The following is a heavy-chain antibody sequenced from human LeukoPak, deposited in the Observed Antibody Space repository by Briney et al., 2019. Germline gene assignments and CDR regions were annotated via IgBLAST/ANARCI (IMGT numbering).Heavy chain of an antibody. D-gene: IGHD3-3*01. CDR3: VKGITSHDFFSRGE. CDR1: GFTLSNYS. CDR2: VSNSGGIT. J-gene: IGHJ4*02. V-gene: IGHV3-23*01. Sequence: GGSLRLSCAASGFTLSNYSMTWVRQAPGKGLEWVSGVSNSGGITYYADSVKGRFTISRDNSKNTLYLQMDSLSAEDTAVYYCVKGITSHDFFSRGEWGQGTLVTVSS.